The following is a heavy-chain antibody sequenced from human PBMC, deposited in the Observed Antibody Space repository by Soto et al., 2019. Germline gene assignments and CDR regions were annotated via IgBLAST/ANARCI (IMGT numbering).Heavy chain of an antibody. CDR2: ISSRGTTI. J-gene: IGHJ6*02. Sequence: DVQLVETGGGLVQPGGSLRLSYAVSGFSSSSYAMNWVRQAPGKGLEWVSFISSRGTTIYYADSVEGRITISRNNAQNSLYLQMYSLRDEDTAVYYCVRQGFCSGASCNHYFYYYAMDVWVQGTTVIVS. V-gene: IGHV3-48*02. CDR3: VRQGFCSGASCNHYFYYYAMDV. CDR1: GFSSSSYA. D-gene: IGHD2-15*01.